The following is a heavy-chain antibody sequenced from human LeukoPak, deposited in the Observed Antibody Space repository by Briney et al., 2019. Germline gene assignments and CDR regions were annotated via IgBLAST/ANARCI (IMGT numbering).Heavy chain of an antibody. V-gene: IGHV3-30*18. J-gene: IGHJ4*02. CDR3: AKDSVGYSYGQGDY. Sequence: PGGSLRLSCAASGFTFTSYAMSWVRQAPGKGLEWVAVISYDGSNKYYADSVKGRFTISRDNSKNTLYLQMNSLRAEDTAVYYCAKDSVGYSYGQGDYWGQGTLVTVSS. CDR2: ISYDGSNK. CDR1: GFTFTSYA. D-gene: IGHD5-18*01.